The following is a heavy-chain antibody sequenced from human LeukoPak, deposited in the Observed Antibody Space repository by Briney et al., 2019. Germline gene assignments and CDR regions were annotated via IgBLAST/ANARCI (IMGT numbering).Heavy chain of an antibody. CDR3: ARGSSTETFSAEYFQH. J-gene: IGHJ1*01. CDR2: ISYSGDTI. Sequence: GGSLRLSCAASGFSFSDYYMSWIRQAPGKGLQWIAYISYSGDTISYADSVKGRFTISRDNAKDSLFLFMNSLRADDTAFYFCARGSSTETFSAEYFQHWGQGTLVTVSS. V-gene: IGHV3-11*01. CDR1: GFSFSDYY. D-gene: IGHD3-3*02.